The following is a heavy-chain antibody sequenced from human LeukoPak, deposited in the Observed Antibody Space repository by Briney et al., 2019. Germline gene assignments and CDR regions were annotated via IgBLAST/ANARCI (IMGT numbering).Heavy chain of an antibody. CDR3: AKGLAVAGTRLSGY. J-gene: IGHJ4*02. CDR1: GFTFSSYA. Sequence: GGSLRLSCAASGFTFSSYAMSWVRQAPGKGLEWVSAISGSGGSTYYADSVKGRFTISRDNSKNTLYLQMNSLRAEDTAVYYCAKGLAVAGTRLSGYWGQGTVVTVSS. CDR2: ISGSGGST. D-gene: IGHD6-19*01. V-gene: IGHV3-23*01.